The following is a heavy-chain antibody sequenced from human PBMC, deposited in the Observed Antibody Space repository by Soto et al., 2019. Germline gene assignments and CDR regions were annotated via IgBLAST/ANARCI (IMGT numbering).Heavy chain of an antibody. CDR1: GLSLSLARMG. V-gene: IGHV2-26*01. CDR3: PRIQRIALTLDYYHREV. CDR2: IFSYDEK. J-gene: IGHJ6*01. D-gene: IGHD6-13*01. Sequence: GSGPTLVNLTETLTLSFTGSGLSLSLARMGVTWIRQPPGKALEWLAHIFSYDEKSYSTSLKSRLTISKDTPKRHVVLTMNNMDLLDAETYYSPRIQRIALTLDYYHREVWGQGNTGTVSS.